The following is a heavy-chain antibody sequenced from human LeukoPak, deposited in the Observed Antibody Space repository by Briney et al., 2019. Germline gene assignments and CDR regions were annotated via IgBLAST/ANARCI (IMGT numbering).Heavy chain of an antibody. V-gene: IGHV4-39*01. CDR1: GGSISSSSYY. CDR2: IYYSGST. D-gene: IGHD4/OR15-4a*01. CDR3: ATPTGVRLLDAFDI. Sequence: SETMSLTCTVSGGSISSSSYYWGWIRQPPGKGLEWIGSIYYSGSTYYNPSLKSRVTISVDTSKNQFSLKLSSVTAADTAVYYCATPTGVRLLDAFDIWGQGTIVTVSS. J-gene: IGHJ3*02.